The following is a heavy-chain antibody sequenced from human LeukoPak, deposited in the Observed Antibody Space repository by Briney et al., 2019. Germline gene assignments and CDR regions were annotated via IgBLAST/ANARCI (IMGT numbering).Heavy chain of an antibody. D-gene: IGHD3-10*01. J-gene: IGHJ6*03. CDR1: GGTFSRYA. V-gene: IGHV1-69*01. CDR3: ATSGGDYYYSLDV. CDR2: IIPVLGTT. Sequence: SVKVSCKASGGTFSRYAISWVRQAPGQGLEWMGGIIPVLGTTNYAQTFQNKVTITADESTSTTYMELSSLTSEDTAVYYCATSGGDYYYSLDVWGKGTPVTISS.